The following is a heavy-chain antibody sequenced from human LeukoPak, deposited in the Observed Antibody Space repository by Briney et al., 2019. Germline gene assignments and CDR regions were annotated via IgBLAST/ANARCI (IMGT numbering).Heavy chain of an antibody. J-gene: IGHJ4*02. CDR2: INPNSGGT. Sequence: ASVKVSCKASGYTFTGYYMHWVRQAPGQGLEWMGWINPNSGGTNYAQKFQGRVTMTRDTSISTAYMELSRLRSDDTAIYYCAREAGELPNPEKMFDFWGQGTLVTVSS. V-gene: IGHV1-2*02. CDR1: GYTFTGYY. D-gene: IGHD1-7*01. CDR3: AREAGELPNPEKMFDF.